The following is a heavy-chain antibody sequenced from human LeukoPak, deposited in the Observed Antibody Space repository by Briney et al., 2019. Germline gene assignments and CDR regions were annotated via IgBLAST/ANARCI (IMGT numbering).Heavy chain of an antibody. CDR1: GGSISSYY. CDR2: IYYSGST. Sequence: PSETLSLTCTVSGGSISSYYWSWIRQPPGKGLEWIGYIYYSGSTNYSPSLKSRVTISVDTSKNHFSLKLSSMTAADTAVYYCARGVVAAPTNFDYWGQGTLVTVSS. D-gene: IGHD2-15*01. V-gene: IGHV4-59*01. J-gene: IGHJ4*02. CDR3: ARGVVAAPTNFDY.